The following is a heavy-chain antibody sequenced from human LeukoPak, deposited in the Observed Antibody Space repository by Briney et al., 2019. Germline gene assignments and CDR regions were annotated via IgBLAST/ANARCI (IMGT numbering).Heavy chain of an antibody. D-gene: IGHD1-26*01. CDR3: ARAEEWELLDY. CDR2: IYYSGTT. V-gene: IGHV4-39*01. J-gene: IGHJ4*02. Sequence: SETLSXTCTXSGASISSSSYYWGWIRQPPGKGLEWIGSIYYSGTTYYNPSLKSRVTISVDTSKNQFSLKLSSVTAADTAVYYCARAEEWELLDYWGQGTLVTVSS. CDR1: GASISSSSYY.